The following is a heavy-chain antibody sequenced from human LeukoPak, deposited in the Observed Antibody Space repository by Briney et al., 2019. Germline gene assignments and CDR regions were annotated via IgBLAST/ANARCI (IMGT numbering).Heavy chain of an antibody. CDR2: IYYSGST. D-gene: IGHD7-27*01. Sequence: SETLSLTCTVSGGSISSYYWSWIRQPPGKGLEWIGYIYYSGSTNYNPSLKSRVTISVDTSKNQFSLKLSSVTAADTAVYYCARVTGEGYFDYWGQGTLVTVPS. CDR3: ARVTGEGYFDY. V-gene: IGHV4-59*01. CDR1: GGSISSYY. J-gene: IGHJ4*02.